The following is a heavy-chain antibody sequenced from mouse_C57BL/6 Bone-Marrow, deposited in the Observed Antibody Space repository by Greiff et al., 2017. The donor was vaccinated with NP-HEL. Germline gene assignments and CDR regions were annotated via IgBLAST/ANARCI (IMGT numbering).Heavy chain of an antibody. J-gene: IGHJ2*01. V-gene: IGHV1-66*01. CDR2: IYPGSGNT. Sequence: VQLQQSGPELVKPGASVKISCKASGYSFTSYYIHWVKQRPGQGLEWIGWIYPGSGNTKYNEKFKGKATLTADTSSSTAYMQLSSLTSDDAAVYYYARSPPYCGSSYPDYWGQGTTLTVSS. CDR3: ARSPPYCGSSYPDY. D-gene: IGHD1-1*01. CDR1: GYSFTSYY.